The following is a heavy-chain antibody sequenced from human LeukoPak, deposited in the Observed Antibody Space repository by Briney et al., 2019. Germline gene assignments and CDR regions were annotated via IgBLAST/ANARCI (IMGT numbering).Heavy chain of an antibody. V-gene: IGHV4-59*08. J-gene: IGHJ4*02. CDR2: IYYSGST. D-gene: IGHD5-12*01. Sequence: SETLSLTCTVSGGSISSYYWSWIRQPPGKGLEWIGYIYYSGSTNYNPSLKSRVTISVDTSKNQFSLKLSSVTAADTAVYYCARGYSGYDRYFDYWGQGALVTVSS. CDR3: ARGYSGYDRYFDY. CDR1: GGSISSYY.